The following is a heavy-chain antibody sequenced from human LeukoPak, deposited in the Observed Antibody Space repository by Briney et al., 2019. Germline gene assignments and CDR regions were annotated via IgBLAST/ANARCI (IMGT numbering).Heavy chain of an antibody. CDR3: ARILKNLTYYDYVWGSYRSTIFDY. Sequence: SETLSLTCTVSGGSISSTSYYWGWIRQSPGKGLEWLGNLYYRGSTYYNPSLKSRVTISVDASKNQFSLKLSSVTAADTAVYYCARILKNLTYYDYVWGSYRSTIFDYWGQGTLVTVSS. CDR1: GGSISSTSYY. J-gene: IGHJ4*02. D-gene: IGHD3-16*02. V-gene: IGHV4-39*01. CDR2: LYYRGST.